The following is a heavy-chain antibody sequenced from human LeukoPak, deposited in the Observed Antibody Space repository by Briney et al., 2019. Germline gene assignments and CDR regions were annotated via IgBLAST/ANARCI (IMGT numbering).Heavy chain of an antibody. CDR2: INTYSGGT. Sequence: ASVKVSCKASEYTFSYYYIHWLRQAPGQGLEWMGYINTYSGGTNHAQKFQGRVTMTRDTSISTAYMELSRLRSDDTAVYYCARDYDFWSGDPYYFDYWGQGTLVTVSS. D-gene: IGHD3-3*01. CDR3: ARDYDFWSGDPYYFDY. CDR1: EYTFSYYY. V-gene: IGHV1-2*02. J-gene: IGHJ4*02.